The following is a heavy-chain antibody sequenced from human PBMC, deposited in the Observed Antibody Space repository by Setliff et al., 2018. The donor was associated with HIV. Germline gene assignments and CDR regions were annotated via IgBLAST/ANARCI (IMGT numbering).Heavy chain of an antibody. CDR2: INHSGST. V-gene: IGHV4-34*01. J-gene: IGHJ6*03. CDR3: ARGREVKRDTYYDYFYMDV. D-gene: IGHD1-26*01. CDR1: GESFTDHF. Sequence: SETLSLTCAVYGESFTDHFWTWIRQSPGKRLEWLGEINHSGSTNQNPSLKSRFNLSVDTSKNQFSLRMNSVTAADTAVYYCARGREVKRDTYYDYFYMDVWSRGTAVTVSS.